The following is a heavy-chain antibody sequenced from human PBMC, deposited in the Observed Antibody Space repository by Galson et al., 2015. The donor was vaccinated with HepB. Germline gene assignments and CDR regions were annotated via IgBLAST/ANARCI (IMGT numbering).Heavy chain of an antibody. CDR2: IYPGDSDT. J-gene: IGHJ6*02. Sequence: QSGAEVKKPGESLKISCKGSGYSFTSYWIGWVRQMPGKGLEWMGIIYPGDSDTRYSPSFQGQVTISADESISTAYLQWSSLKASDTAMYYCARHGLWNDGIYYYGMDVWGQGTTVTVSS. D-gene: IGHD1-1*01. CDR3: ARHGLWNDGIYYYGMDV. V-gene: IGHV5-51*01. CDR1: GYSFTSYW.